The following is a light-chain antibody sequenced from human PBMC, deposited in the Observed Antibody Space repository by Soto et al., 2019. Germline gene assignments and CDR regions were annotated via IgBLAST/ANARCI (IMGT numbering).Light chain of an antibody. J-gene: IGKJ1*01. CDR1: QTIYTW. V-gene: IGKV1-5*01. Sequence: IHMTQSPSTLSTSVGDRVTITCRASQTIYTWLAWYQQKPGRAPKLLIYDASTLESWVPSRFSGSGSGTEFTLTISSLQPDDFATYYCQQYSAKWAFGQGTKVDIK. CDR2: DAS. CDR3: QQYSAKWA.